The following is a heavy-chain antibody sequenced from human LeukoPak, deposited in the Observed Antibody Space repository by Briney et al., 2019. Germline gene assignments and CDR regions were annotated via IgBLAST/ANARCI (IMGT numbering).Heavy chain of an antibody. CDR3: ARVGYSGWNLEY. D-gene: IGHD5-12*01. V-gene: IGHV3-7*01. CDR1: GFTFRSYW. J-gene: IGHJ4*02. Sequence: GGSLRLSCAASGFTFRSYWMSWVRQAPGKGLEWLANISQGGSVKYYVDSVKGRFTISRDDAKNSLYVQMNSLRDEDTAVYYCARVGYSGWNLEYWGQGTLVTVSS. CDR2: ISQGGSVK.